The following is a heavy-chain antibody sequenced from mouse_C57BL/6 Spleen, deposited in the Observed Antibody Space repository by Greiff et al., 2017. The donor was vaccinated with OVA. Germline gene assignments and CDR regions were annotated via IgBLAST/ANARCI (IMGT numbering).Heavy chain of an antibody. Sequence: VKLQESGPELVKPGASVKISCKASGYAFSSSWMNWVKQRPGKGLEWIGRIYPGDGDTNYNGKFKGKATLTADKSSSTAYMQLSSLTSEDSAVYFCARERYFDVWGTGTTVTVSS. CDR2: IYPGDGDT. J-gene: IGHJ1*03. V-gene: IGHV1-82*01. CDR1: GYAFSSSW. CDR3: ARERYFDV.